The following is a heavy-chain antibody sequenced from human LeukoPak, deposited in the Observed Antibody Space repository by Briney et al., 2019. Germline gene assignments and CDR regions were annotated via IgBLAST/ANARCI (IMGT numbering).Heavy chain of an antibody. CDR2: IYSGGST. V-gene: IGHV3-53*01. CDR3: ASGSGSYRTPYYYMDV. J-gene: IGHJ6*03. CDR1: GFTVSSNY. D-gene: IGHD3-10*01. Sequence: GGSLRLSCVASGFTVSSNYMSWVRQAPGKGLEWVSVIYSGGSTYYADSVKGRCTISRDNSKNTLYLQMNSLRAEDTAVYYCASGSGSYRTPYYYMDVWGTGTTVTVSS.